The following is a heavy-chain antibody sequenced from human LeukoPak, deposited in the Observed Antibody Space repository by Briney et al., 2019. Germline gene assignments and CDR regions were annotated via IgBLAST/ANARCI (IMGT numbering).Heavy chain of an antibody. J-gene: IGHJ4*02. V-gene: IGHV3-48*03. CDR2: ISSSGSTI. CDR1: GFTFSSYE. CDR3: ASNPPVGY. Sequence: GGSLRLSCAASGFTFSSYEMNWVRQAPGKGLAWVSYISSSGSTIYYADSVKGRFTISRDDAKNSLYLQMNSLRAEDTAVYYCASNPPVGYWGQGTLVTVSS.